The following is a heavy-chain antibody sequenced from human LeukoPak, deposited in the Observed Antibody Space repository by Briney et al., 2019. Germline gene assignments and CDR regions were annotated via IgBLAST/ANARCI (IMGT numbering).Heavy chain of an antibody. Sequence: PGGSLRLSCAASGFTFSNYWMTWVRQAPGKGLEWVSRINNDGSWINYADSVKGRFTVSRDNAKNTLNLQMNSLRAEDTAVYFCARDGSAYNLDYWGQGVLVTVSS. D-gene: IGHD3-16*01. V-gene: IGHV3-74*01. CDR3: ARDGSAYNLDY. J-gene: IGHJ4*02. CDR1: GFTFSNYW. CDR2: INNDGSWI.